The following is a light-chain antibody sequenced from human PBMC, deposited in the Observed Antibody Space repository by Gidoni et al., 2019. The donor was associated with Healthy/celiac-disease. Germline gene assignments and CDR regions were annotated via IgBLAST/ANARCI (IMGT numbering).Light chain of an antibody. CDR2: AVS. V-gene: IGKV1-27*01. J-gene: IGKJ4*01. CDR1: QGISTY. CDR3: QKYNSARIT. Sequence: DIQMTQSPSSLSASVGARVTITCPASQGISTYLAWYQQKPGKVPKLLIYAVSTLQSGVPSRFSGSGTGRDFTINISSMKREDVANYYCQKYNSARITFGGGTKVEIK.